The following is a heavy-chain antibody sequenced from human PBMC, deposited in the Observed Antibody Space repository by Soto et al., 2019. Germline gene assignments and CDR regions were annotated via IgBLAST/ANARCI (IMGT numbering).Heavy chain of an antibody. V-gene: IGHV2-5*02. Sequence: QITLKESGPALGKPTQTLTLTCTVSGFSLTANGVGVGGIRQPPGKAPEWLTLIFWDGDKRYSPSLKSRLSITMDTSKNHVVLIVTNVDPVDTATYYCAHSFRRVACSGGNCYAFDSWGQGILVTVSS. CDR3: AHSFRRVACSGGNCYAFDS. CDR1: GFSLTANGVG. CDR2: IFWDGDK. D-gene: IGHD2-21*02. J-gene: IGHJ4*02.